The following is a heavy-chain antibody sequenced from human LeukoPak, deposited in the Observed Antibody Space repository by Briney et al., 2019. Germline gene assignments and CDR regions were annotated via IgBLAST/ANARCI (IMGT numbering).Heavy chain of an antibody. CDR1: GFIFSNFE. CDR2: ISTRGSTT. D-gene: IGHD6-13*01. J-gene: IGHJ5*02. Sequence: GGTLRLSCEASGFIFSNFEMNWIRQAPGKGLEWVSYISTRGSTTYYADSVKGRFTISRDNSKNTLYLQMNSLRAEDTAVYYCARDGSSSWYNWFDPWGQGTLVTVSS. CDR3: ARDGSSSWYNWFDP. V-gene: IGHV3-48*03.